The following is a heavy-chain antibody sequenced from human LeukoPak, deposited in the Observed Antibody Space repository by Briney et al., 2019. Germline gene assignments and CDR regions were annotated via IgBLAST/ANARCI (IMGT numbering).Heavy chain of an antibody. Sequence: PGGSLRLSCAASAFTFSSYAMSWVRQAPGKGLEWVSAIIGSGGSTYYADSVKGRFTISRDNSKNTLYLQMNSLRAEDTAVYYCAKARPLYYYDSSGYPDYWGQGTLVTVSS. CDR2: IIGSGGST. CDR3: AKARPLYYYDSSGYPDY. D-gene: IGHD3-22*01. V-gene: IGHV3-23*01. CDR1: AFTFSSYA. J-gene: IGHJ4*02.